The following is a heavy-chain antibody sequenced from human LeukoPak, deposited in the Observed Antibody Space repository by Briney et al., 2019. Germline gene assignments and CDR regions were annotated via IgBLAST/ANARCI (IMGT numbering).Heavy chain of an antibody. CDR3: ARGPYDAAAVGNWFDP. CDR2: MNPNSGNT. CDR1: GYTFSSYD. D-gene: IGHD6-13*01. Sequence: ASVKVSCKASGYTFSSYDINWVRQATGQGPEWMGWMNPNSGNTGYAQKFQGRVTMTRSTSISTAYMELSSLRYEDTAVYYCARGPYDAAAVGNWFDPWGQGTLVTVSS. J-gene: IGHJ5*02. V-gene: IGHV1-8*01.